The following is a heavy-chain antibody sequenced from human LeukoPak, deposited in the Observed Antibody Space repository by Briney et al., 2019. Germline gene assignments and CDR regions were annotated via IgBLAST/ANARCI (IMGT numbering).Heavy chain of an antibody. J-gene: IGHJ3*02. V-gene: IGHV4-30-2*03. CDR1: GGSISSGGYS. CDR3: ARQKVVVPAAIIVNDAFDI. D-gene: IGHD2-2*01. Sequence: PSQTLSLTCAVSGGSISSGGYSWGWIRQPPGKGLEWIGSIYYSGSTYYNPSLKSRVTISVDTSKNQFSLKLSSVTAADTAVYYCARQKVVVPAAIIVNDAFDIWGQGTMVTVSS. CDR2: IYYSGST.